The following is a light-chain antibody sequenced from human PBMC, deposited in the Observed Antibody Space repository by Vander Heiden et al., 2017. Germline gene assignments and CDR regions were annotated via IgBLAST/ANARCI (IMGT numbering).Light chain of an antibody. J-gene: IGLJ2*01. Sequence: QSALTHPASVYRSPGQSLTNSCTRPSSDVGGDHHCPWYQQHPGKAHKLMTDDASNRPAGVSNRFSGAKSGNTASLTICGPQAEDEADYYCSSYTSSSTPLFGGGTKLTVL. CDR3: SSYTSSSTPL. V-gene: IGLV2-14*01. CDR2: DAS. CDR1: SSDVGGDHH.